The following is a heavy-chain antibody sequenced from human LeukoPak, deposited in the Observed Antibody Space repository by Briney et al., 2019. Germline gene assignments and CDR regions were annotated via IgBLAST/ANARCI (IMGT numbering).Heavy chain of an antibody. V-gene: IGHV3-23*01. CDR1: GFTFSNYGFSTYA. J-gene: IGHJ4*02. CDR3: AKGGTPMVTKADFFDY. CDR2: LRSSGGDT. Sequence: GGSLRLSCVASGFTFSNYGFSTYAMRWVRQAPGKGLQRVSALRSSGGDTHYAGSVKGRFTISRDNSKNMLYLQMNNLRAEDTALYYCAKGGTPMVTKADFFDYWGQGTLVTVSS. D-gene: IGHD5-18*01.